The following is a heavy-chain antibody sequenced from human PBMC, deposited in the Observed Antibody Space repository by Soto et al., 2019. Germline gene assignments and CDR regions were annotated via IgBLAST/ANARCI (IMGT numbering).Heavy chain of an antibody. Sequence: GASVKVSCKASGYTFTGYYMHWVRQAPGQGLEWMGWINPNSGGTNYAQKFQGWVTMTRDTSISTAYMELSRLRSDDTAVYYCASAAVTGTAGLDFWGQGTQVTVSS. V-gene: IGHV1-2*04. CDR1: GYTFTGYY. D-gene: IGHD6-19*01. J-gene: IGHJ4*02. CDR3: ASAAVTGTAGLDF. CDR2: INPNSGGT.